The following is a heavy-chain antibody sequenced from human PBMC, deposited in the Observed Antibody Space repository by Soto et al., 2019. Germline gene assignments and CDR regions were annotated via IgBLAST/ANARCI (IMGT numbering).Heavy chain of an antibody. CDR2: IIPIVGTG. J-gene: IGHJ6*02. Sequence: QVQLVQSGAEVRKPGSSVTVSCKASGGTFSNYAISWVRQAPGQGLEWMGGIIPIVGTGSYAQKFQGRVTITAEEPTTTAYMGLSSLRFEDTAVYYCAIVVILVPTASTHYYYHMDVWGPGTTVTVSS. D-gene: IGHD2-2*01. CDR1: GGTFSNYA. V-gene: IGHV1-69*01. CDR3: AIVVILVPTASTHYYYHMDV.